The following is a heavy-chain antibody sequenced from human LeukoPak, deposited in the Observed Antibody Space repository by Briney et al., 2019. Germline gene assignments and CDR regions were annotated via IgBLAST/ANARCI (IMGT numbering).Heavy chain of an antibody. D-gene: IGHD6-19*01. V-gene: IGHV4-34*01. Sequence: PSETLSLTCAVYGGSFSGYYWSWIRQPPGKGLEWIGEINHSGSTNYNPSLKSRVTISVDTSKNQFSLKLSSVTAADTAVYYCARGARVFRQWLVHRENFQHWGQGTLVTVSS. J-gene: IGHJ1*01. CDR2: INHSGST. CDR3: ARGARVFRQWLVHRENFQH. CDR1: GGSFSGYY.